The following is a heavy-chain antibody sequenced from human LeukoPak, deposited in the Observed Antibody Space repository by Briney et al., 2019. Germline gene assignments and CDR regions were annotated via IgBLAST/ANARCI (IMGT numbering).Heavy chain of an antibody. CDR3: ARSGYSSRGDAFDI. D-gene: IGHD6-13*01. V-gene: IGHV4-34*01. CDR1: GGSFSGYY. CDR2: INHSGST. J-gene: IGHJ3*02. Sequence: SETLSLTCAVYGGSFSGYYWSWIRQPPGKGLEWMGEINHSGSTNYNPSLKSRVTISVDTSKNQFSLKLSSVTAADTAVYYCARSGYSSRGDAFDIWGQGTMITVSS.